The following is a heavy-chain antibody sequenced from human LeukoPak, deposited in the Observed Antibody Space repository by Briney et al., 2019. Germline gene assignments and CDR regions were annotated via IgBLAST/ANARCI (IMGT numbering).Heavy chain of an antibody. Sequence: PGGSLRLSCAASGFVFSTYGMHWVRQAPGKGLEWVAVIWSHGNTKKYADSVTGRFTISRDNSKNTLYLQMDSLRAEDTAVYYCARDRAWNYFDYWGQGTLVTVSS. CDR3: ARDRAWNYFDY. D-gene: IGHD3-3*01. J-gene: IGHJ4*02. V-gene: IGHV3-33*01. CDR2: IWSHGNTK. CDR1: GFVFSTYG.